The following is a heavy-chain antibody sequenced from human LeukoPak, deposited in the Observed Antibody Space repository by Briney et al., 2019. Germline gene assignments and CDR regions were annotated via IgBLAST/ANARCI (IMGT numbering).Heavy chain of an antibody. CDR2: ISGSGGST. D-gene: IGHD3-10*01. J-gene: IGHJ4*02. Sequence: HPGGSLRLSCAASGFTFSSYAMSWVRQAPGKGLEWVSAISGSGGSTYYADSVKGRFTISRDNSKNTLYLQMNSLRAEDTAVYYCASSRLISGSYFRVGYFDYWGQGTLVTVSS. CDR1: GFTFSSYA. V-gene: IGHV3-23*01. CDR3: ASSRLISGSYFRVGYFDY.